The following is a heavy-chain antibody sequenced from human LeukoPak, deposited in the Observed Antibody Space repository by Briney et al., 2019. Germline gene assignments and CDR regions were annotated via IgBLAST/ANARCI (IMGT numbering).Heavy chain of an antibody. J-gene: IGHJ4*02. D-gene: IGHD3-9*01. CDR1: GYTFTSYY. CDR2: INPSGGST. V-gene: IGHV1-46*01. Sequence: ASVKVSCKASGYTFTSYYMHWVRQAPGQGLEWMGIINPSGGSTSYAQKFQGRVTMTRDMSTSTVYMELSSLRSEDTAVYYCARDPGLLRYFDWLPYYFDYWGQGTLVTVSS. CDR3: ARDPGLLRYFDWLPYYFDY.